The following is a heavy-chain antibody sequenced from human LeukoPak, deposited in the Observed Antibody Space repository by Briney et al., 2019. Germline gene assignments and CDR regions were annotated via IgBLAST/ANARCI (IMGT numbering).Heavy chain of an antibody. CDR1: GFTFSRYW. Sequence: GGSLRLSCAASGFTFSRYWTSWVRQAPGKGLGWVANIKQDGSEKHYVDSVKGRFTISRDNAKNSLYPQMHSLRAEDSALYYCARHIGSGLWDYWGQGTLVTVSS. D-gene: IGHD6-19*01. J-gene: IGHJ4*02. CDR3: ARHIGSGLWDY. V-gene: IGHV3-7*05. CDR2: IKQDGSEK.